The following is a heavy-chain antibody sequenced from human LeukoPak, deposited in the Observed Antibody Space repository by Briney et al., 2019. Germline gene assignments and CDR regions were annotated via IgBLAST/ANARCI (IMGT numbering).Heavy chain of an antibody. Sequence: PSETLSLTCTVSGGSLRSSSYYGAWIRQPPGKGLEWIGSVYYTGSTYYRPSLKSRVAISLDTSKNQFSLKLSSVTATDTAVYYCARAVIRAAISQYTFDYWGQGTLVTVSS. CDR2: VYYTGST. J-gene: IGHJ4*02. D-gene: IGHD2-2*02. V-gene: IGHV4-39*07. CDR3: ARAVIRAAISQYTFDY. CDR1: GGSLRSSSYY.